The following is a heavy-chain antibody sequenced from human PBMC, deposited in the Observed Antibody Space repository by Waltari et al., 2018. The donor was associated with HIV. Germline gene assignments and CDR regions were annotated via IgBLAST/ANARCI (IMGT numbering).Heavy chain of an antibody. D-gene: IGHD4-17*01. V-gene: IGHV4-34*01. Sequence: QVQLQQGGAGLLKPSATLSPHCAVYGGSISGYYWSWLRQPPGQGLEWIGEISHSGSTDYNPSFKGRVTISINTSKRQFSLKVTSVTAADTALYYCARGDFADLVDYYGDYVRPHSWFDPWGQGTLVTVSS. CDR2: ISHSGST. CDR3: ARGDFADLVDYYGDYVRPHSWFDP. J-gene: IGHJ5*02. CDR1: GGSISGYY.